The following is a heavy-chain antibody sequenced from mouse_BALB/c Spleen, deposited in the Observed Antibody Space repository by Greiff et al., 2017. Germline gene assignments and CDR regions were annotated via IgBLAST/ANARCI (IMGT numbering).Heavy chain of an antibody. CDR2: IRNKANGYTT. CDR1: GFTFTDYY. V-gene: IGHV7-3*02. D-gene: IGHD2-3*01. CDR3: ARPYDCYDPLAY. Sequence: EVQGVESGGGLVQPGGSLRLSCATSGFTFTDYYMSWVRQPPGKALEWLGFIRNKANGYTTEYSASVKGRFTISRDNSQSILYLQMNTLRAEDSATIYCARPYDCYDPLAYWGQGTLVTVSA. J-gene: IGHJ3*01.